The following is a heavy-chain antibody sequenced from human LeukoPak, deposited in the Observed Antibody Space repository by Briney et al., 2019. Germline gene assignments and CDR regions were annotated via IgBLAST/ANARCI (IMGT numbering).Heavy chain of an antibody. CDR1: GFTFSSYA. Sequence: GGSLRLSCAASGFTFSSYAMHLVRQAPGKGLEWVAVISYDGSNKYYADSVKGRFTISRDNSKNTLYLQMNSLRAEDTAVYYCARDLSPHIVVVTAILYYWGQGTLVTVSS. CDR3: ARDLSPHIVVVTAILYY. CDR2: ISYDGSNK. V-gene: IGHV3-30-3*01. D-gene: IGHD2-21*02. J-gene: IGHJ4*02.